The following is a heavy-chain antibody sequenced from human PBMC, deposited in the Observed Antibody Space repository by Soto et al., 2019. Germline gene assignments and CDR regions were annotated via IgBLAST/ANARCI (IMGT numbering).Heavy chain of an antibody. Sequence: GGSLRLSCAASGFTFSSYGMHWVRQAPGKGLEWVAVIRYDGSNKYYADSVKGRFTISRDNSKTTLYLQMNSLRAEDTAVYYCARDRCSSTSCYLIGMDIWGQVTTVTVSS. CDR1: GFTFSSYG. CDR3: ARDRCSSTSCYLIGMDI. J-gene: IGHJ6*02. V-gene: IGHV3-33*01. CDR2: IRYDGSNK. D-gene: IGHD2-2*01.